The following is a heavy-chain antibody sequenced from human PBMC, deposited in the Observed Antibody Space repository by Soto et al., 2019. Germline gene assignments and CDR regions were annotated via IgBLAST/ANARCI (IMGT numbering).Heavy chain of an antibody. CDR3: ARMVRGSNIDYYHYMDV. Sequence: QVQLVQSGAEVKKPGASLKVSCKASGYTFTSHGISWVRQAPGQGLEWMGWISANNGDTNYAQKFQGRVTVTTDTSTSTGYMELRSLRSDDTAVYYCARMVRGSNIDYYHYMDVWGKGTTVTVSS. J-gene: IGHJ6*03. D-gene: IGHD3-10*01. CDR2: ISANNGDT. CDR1: GYTFTSHG. V-gene: IGHV1-18*01.